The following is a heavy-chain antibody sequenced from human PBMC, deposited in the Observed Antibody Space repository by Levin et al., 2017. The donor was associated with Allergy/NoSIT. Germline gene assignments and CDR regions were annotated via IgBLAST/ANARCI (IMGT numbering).Heavy chain of an antibody. CDR2: INHSGST. V-gene: IGHV4-34*01. CDR1: GGSFSGYY. D-gene: IGHD1-26*01. Sequence: SQTLSLTCAVYGGSFSGYYWSWIRQPPGKGLEWIGEINHSGSTNYNPSLKSRVTISVDTSKNQFSLKLSSVTAADTAVYYCAREEVGATGRDYWGQGTLVTVSS. J-gene: IGHJ4*02. CDR3: AREEVGATGRDY.